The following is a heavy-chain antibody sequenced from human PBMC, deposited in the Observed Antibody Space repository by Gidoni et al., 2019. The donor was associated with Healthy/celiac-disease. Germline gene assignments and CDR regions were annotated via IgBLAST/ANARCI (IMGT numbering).Heavy chain of an antibody. CDR3: ARDFVELHCSGGSCYHYYYYGMDV. CDR1: GFTVSSNY. J-gene: IGHJ6*02. D-gene: IGHD2-15*01. CDR2: IYSGGST. V-gene: IGHV3-66*01. Sequence: EVQLVESGGGLVQPGGSLRLSCAASGFTVSSNYMSWVRQAPGKGLEWVSVIYSGGSTYYADSVKGRFTISRDNSKNTLYLQMNSLRAEDTAVYYCARDFVELHCSGGSCYHYYYYGMDVWGQGTTVTVSS.